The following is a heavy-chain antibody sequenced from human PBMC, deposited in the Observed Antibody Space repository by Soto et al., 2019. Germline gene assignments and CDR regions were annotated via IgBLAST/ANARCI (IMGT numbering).Heavy chain of an antibody. Sequence: ASVKVSCKASGYTFIAYHVHWVRQAPGQGLEWMGWINPKSGGTIYSQKFQGRVTMTTDASISTSYMELSRLQSDDTAIYYCARDFSPAEQNWKDAYTYFDPGAQGTLV. D-gene: IGHD1-1*01. CDR2: INPKSGGT. V-gene: IGHV1-2*02. CDR3: ARDFSPAEQNWKDAYTYFDP. CDR1: GYTFIAYH. J-gene: IGHJ5*02.